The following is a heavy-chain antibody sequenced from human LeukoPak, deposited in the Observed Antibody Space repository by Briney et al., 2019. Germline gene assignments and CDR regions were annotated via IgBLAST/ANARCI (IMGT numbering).Heavy chain of an antibody. D-gene: IGHD6-13*01. CDR3: ATLSLIAAAGT. CDR1: GGSISSSSYY. CDR2: IYYSGST. Sequence: SETLSLTCTVSGGSISSSSYYWGWIRQPPGKGLEWIGSIYYSGSTYYNPSLKSRVTISVDTSKNQFSLKLSSVTAADTAVYYCATLSLIAAAGTWGQGTLVTVSS. J-gene: IGHJ4*02. V-gene: IGHV4-39*01.